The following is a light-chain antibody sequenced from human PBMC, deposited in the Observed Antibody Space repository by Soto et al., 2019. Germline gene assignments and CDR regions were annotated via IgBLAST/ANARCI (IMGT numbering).Light chain of an antibody. V-gene: IGLV2-14*03. J-gene: IGLJ2*01. CDR1: SSEVGGYNY. Sequence: QSVLTQPASVSGSPGQSITLSCTGTSSEVGGYNYVSWYQHHPAKAPKLMICDVSNRPSGVYNRLSGSKSGNTASLTISGLRAEDEAEYYCSSFTSSKTFNMVFGEGSKVTDL. CDR3: SSFTSSKTFNMV. CDR2: DVS.